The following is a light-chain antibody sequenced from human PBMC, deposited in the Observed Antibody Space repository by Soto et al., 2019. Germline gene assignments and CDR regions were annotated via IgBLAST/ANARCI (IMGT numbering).Light chain of an antibody. CDR2: DAS. Sequence: IVLTQSPGTLSLSPGETATLSCWASQSVSSSYLAWYQQKPGQAPRLLIYDASSRATGIPDRFSGSGSGTDFTLTISRLEPEDFAVYYCQQYAGSSTFGQGTKVDI. CDR1: QSVSSSY. CDR3: QQYAGSST. J-gene: IGKJ1*01. V-gene: IGKV3-20*01.